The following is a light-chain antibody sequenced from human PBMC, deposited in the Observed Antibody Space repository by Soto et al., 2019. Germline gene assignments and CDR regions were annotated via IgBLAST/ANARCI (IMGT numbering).Light chain of an antibody. CDR3: QQYGISPRT. CDR2: AAS. J-gene: IGKJ1*01. V-gene: IGKV3-20*01. CDR1: QSVTSSY. Sequence: EVVLTQSPGTLSLSPGERATLSCRASQSVTSSYLAWYQQKPGQAPRLLIYAASRRATGIPDRFSGTGSGTDFTLTISRLEPEDFAVYYCQQYGISPRTVGQGTKVEIK.